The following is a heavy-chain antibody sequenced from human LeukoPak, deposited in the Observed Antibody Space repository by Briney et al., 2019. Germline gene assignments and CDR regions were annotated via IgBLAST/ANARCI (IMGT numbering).Heavy chain of an antibody. CDR1: GGSISSSSYY. D-gene: IGHD2-21*01. CDR3: ARQIYCGGDCYSGFDY. J-gene: IGHJ4*02. CDR2: IYYSGST. V-gene: IGHV4-39*01. Sequence: KPSETLSLTCTVSGGSISSSSYYWGWIRQPPGKGLEWIGSIYYSGSTYYNPSLKSRVTISVDTSKNQFSLKLSSVTAADTAVYYYARQIYCGGDCYSGFDYWGQGTLVTVSS.